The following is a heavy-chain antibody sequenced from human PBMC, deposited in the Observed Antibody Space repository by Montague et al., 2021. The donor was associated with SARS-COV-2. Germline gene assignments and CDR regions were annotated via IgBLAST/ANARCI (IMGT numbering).Heavy chain of an antibody. CDR1: GGSLSGYY. Sequence: SETLSLTCAVYGGSLSGYYWSWIRQPPGKGLEWIGEINHSGSTNXNPSLKSRVTISVDTSKNQFSLKLSSVTAADTAVYYCARGRGIQLWFNYYYYMDVWGKGTTVTVSS. D-gene: IGHD5-18*01. CDR3: ARGRGIQLWFNYYYYMDV. CDR2: INHSGST. V-gene: IGHV4-34*01. J-gene: IGHJ6*03.